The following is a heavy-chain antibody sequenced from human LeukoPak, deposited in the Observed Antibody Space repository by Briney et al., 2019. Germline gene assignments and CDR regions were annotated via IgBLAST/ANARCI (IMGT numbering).Heavy chain of an antibody. Sequence: GGSLRLSCAASGFTVSSNYMSWVRQAPGKGLEWVSVIYSGGSTYYADSVKGRFTISRDNSKNTLYLQMNSLRAEDTVVYYCAGLSPHSLILLWLGELLGGYFDYWGQGTLVTVSS. CDR3: AGLSPHSLILLWLGELLGGYFDY. V-gene: IGHV3-66*01. D-gene: IGHD3-10*01. CDR2: IYSGGST. J-gene: IGHJ4*02. CDR1: GFTVSSNY.